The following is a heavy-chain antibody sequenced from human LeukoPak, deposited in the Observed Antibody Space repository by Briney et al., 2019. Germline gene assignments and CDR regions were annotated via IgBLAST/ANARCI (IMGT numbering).Heavy chain of an antibody. V-gene: IGHV1-69*01. J-gene: IGHJ4*02. CDR2: IIPIFGTA. CDR3: ARGWDYDSGGRPTAYVY. Sequence: RQAPGQGXEWMGGIIPIFGTANYAQKFQGKVTITADESTSTAYMELSSLRSEDTAVYYCARGWDYDSGGRPTAYVYWGQGTLVSVSS. D-gene: IGHD3-22*01.